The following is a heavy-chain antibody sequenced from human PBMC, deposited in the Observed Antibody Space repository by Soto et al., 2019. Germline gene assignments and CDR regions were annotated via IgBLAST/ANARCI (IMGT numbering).Heavy chain of an antibody. D-gene: IGHD6-19*01. CDR3: AKGAVAGTPTSYYYYGMDV. CDR1: GGTFRTYA. J-gene: IGHJ6*02. Sequence: QVQLLQSGAEVKKPGSSVRVSCEASGGTFRTYAISWVRQAPGQGLEWMGEIIPIFGKVNYAQKFQGRVTITAADSATTVYRDLRSRTSEDTAVYYCAKGAVAGTPTSYYYYGMDVWGQGTTVTVS. V-gene: IGHV1-69*12. CDR2: IIPIFGKV.